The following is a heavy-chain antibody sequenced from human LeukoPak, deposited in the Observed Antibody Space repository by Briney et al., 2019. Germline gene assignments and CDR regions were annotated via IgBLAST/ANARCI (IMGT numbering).Heavy chain of an antibody. CDR1: GFTFSNAW. Sequence: GGSLRLSCAASGFTFSNAWMSWVRQAPGKGLEWVGRIKSKTDGGTTDYAAPVKGRFTISRDDSKNTLYLQMNSLKTEDTAVYYRTTGIAVAGTDFDYWGQGTLITVS. CDR3: TTGIAVAGTDFDY. J-gene: IGHJ4*02. CDR2: IKSKTDGGTT. V-gene: IGHV3-15*01. D-gene: IGHD6-19*01.